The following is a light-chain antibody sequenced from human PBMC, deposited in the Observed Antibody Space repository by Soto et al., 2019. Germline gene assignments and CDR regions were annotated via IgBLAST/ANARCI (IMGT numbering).Light chain of an antibody. CDR2: AAS. J-gene: IGKJ1*01. CDR3: HHYNTYST. Sequence: DIQMTQSPSTLSASVGDRVTITCRASQSITNWLAWYRQKPGKAPKLLIYAASSLESGVPSRFSGSGSGTEFTLTISSLQPDDFATYYCHHYNTYSTFGQGTKVDIK. CDR1: QSITNW. V-gene: IGKV1-5*03.